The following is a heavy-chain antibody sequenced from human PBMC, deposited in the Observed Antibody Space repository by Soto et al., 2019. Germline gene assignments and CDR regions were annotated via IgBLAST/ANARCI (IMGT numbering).Heavy chain of an antibody. Sequence: SETLSLTCTVSGGSISSSSYYWGWIRQPPGKGLEWIGSIYYSGSTYYNPSLKSRVTISVDTSKNQFSLKLSSVTAADTAVYYCARRRHEIYGGGIDPWGQGTLVTVSS. CDR2: IYYSGST. CDR1: GGSISSSSYY. V-gene: IGHV4-39*01. D-gene: IGHD3-10*01. CDR3: ARRRHEIYGGGIDP. J-gene: IGHJ5*02.